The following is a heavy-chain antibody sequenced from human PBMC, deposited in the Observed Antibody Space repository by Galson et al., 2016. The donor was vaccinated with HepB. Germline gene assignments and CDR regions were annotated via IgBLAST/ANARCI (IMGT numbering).Heavy chain of an antibody. V-gene: IGHV3-30*03. J-gene: IGHJ4*02. CDR2: DSMDGRRK. D-gene: IGHD2/OR15-2a*01. CDR1: GFTFSGYG. Sequence: LRLSCAASGFTFSGYGMHWVRQAPGKGLEWLAADSMDGRRKFYADSVKGRFTISRDNSNNMLFLQRSSLRTDDTAIYYCARRHEYCPPVGCSVDYWGQGTLVSVSS. CDR3: ARRHEYCPPVGCSVDY.